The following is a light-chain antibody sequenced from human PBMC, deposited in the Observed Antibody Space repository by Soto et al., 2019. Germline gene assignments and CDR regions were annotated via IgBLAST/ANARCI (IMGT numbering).Light chain of an antibody. CDR3: QQFSSYPLT. CDR1: QTVRKNY. CDR2: DAS. J-gene: IGKJ4*01. V-gene: IGKV3-20*01. Sequence: EFVLTQPPGTLSLSPGERATLSCRASQTVRKNYCAWYQQKHGQAPRLLIYDASSRATGIPARFSGGGSGTDFTLTISRLEPEHFAVYYCQQFSSYPLTFGGGTKVDIK.